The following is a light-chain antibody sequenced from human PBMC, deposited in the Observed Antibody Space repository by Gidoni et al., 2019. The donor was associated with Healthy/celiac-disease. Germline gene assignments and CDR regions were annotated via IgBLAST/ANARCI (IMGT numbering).Light chain of an antibody. J-gene: IGLJ2*01. V-gene: IGLV3-1*01. CDR2: QDS. Sequence: SYELTQPPSVSVSPGQTASITCSVDKLWNKYACWYQQKPGQSPVLVIYQDSKRHPGIPERFSGSNSGNTAXXTISGTQAMDEADYYCQAWDSSTVVFGGGXKLTVL. CDR3: QAWDSSTVV. CDR1: KLWNKY.